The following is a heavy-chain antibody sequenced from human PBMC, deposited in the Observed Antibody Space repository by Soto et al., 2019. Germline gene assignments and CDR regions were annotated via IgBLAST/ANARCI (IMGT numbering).Heavy chain of an antibody. V-gene: IGHV3-21*02. D-gene: IGHD6-6*01. CDR3: ARVPSARIVVDY. CDR1: GFIFSSFG. Sequence: EVQLVESGGGLVKPGGSLRLSCTASGFIFSSFGMTWVRQAPGKGLEWVSSIGTSSNYIHYADSLKGRFTISRDNAKDSVCLEVNSLRAEDTATYYCARVPSARIVVDYWGQGALVTVSS. CDR2: IGTSSNYI. J-gene: IGHJ4*02.